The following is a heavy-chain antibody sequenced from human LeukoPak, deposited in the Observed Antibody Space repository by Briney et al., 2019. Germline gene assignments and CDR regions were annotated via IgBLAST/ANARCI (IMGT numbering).Heavy chain of an antibody. J-gene: IGHJ3*02. D-gene: IGHD3-16*02. Sequence: GGSLRLSCAASGFTFSSYEMNWVRQAPGKGLEWVSYISSSGSTIYYADSVKGRSTISRDNAKNSLYLQMNSLRAEDTAVYYCARVQSSDDYVWGSYRNHDAFDIWGQGTMVTVSS. V-gene: IGHV3-48*03. CDR2: ISSSGSTI. CDR3: ARVQSSDDYVWGSYRNHDAFDI. CDR1: GFTFSSYE.